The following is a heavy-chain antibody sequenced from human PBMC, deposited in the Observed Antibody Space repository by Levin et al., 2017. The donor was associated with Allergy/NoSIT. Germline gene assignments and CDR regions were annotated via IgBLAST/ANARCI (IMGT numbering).Heavy chain of an antibody. Sequence: PSETLSLTCPVSGGSISGFYWSWLRQPPGKGLEWIGYIYYSGSSNYSPSLKSRVTISVDTSKNQFSLKLSSVTAADTAVYYCARDRTAYYHYYMDVWGKGTTVTVSS. J-gene: IGHJ6*03. CDR1: GGSISGFY. CDR2: IYYSGSS. V-gene: IGHV4-59*01. CDR3: ARDRTAYYHYYMDV. D-gene: IGHD5-18*01.